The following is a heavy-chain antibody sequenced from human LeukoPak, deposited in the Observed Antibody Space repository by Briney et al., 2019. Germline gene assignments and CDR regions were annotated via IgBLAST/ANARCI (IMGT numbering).Heavy chain of an antibody. J-gene: IGHJ4*02. V-gene: IGHV4-59*08. Sequence: SETLSLTCTVSGGSISGYYWSWVRQPPGKGLEWIGCIYYSGSTNYNPSLKSRVTISVDPSKKQFSLKLSSVTAADTAVYFCARHLIAVAGPFDYWGQGTLVSVSS. CDR1: GGSISGYY. CDR2: IYYSGST. CDR3: ARHLIAVAGPFDY. D-gene: IGHD6-19*01.